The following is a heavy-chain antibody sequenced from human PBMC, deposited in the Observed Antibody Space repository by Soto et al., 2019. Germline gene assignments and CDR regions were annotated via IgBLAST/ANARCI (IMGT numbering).Heavy chain of an antibody. CDR2: IYYSGST. D-gene: IGHD6-13*01. CDR3: ARRPSGIAAAGLVRGRDY. Sequence: SETLSLTCTVSGGSISSSSYYWGWIRQPPGKGLEWIGSIYYSGSTYYNPSLKSRVTISVDTSKNQFSLKLSSVTAADTAVYYCARRPSGIAAAGLVRGRDYWGQGTLVTVSS. CDR1: GGSISSSSYY. J-gene: IGHJ4*02. V-gene: IGHV4-39*01.